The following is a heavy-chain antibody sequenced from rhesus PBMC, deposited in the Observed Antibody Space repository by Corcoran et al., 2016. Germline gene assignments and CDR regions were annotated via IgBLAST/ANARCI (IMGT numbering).Heavy chain of an antibody. J-gene: IGHJ4*01. V-gene: IGHV4-106*01. D-gene: IGHD6-25*01. CDR2: IYGGSRST. Sequence: QVQLQESGPGVVKPSETLSLTCAVSGGSISGYYLWPWIRQPPGKGLEWIGYIYGGSRSTSYNPTLKNRVTFSKDTSKNQFSLKLSSVTAADTAVYYCARFGYSGSPSDFDYWGQGVLVTVSS. CDR3: ARFGYSGSPSDFDY. CDR1: GGSISGYYL.